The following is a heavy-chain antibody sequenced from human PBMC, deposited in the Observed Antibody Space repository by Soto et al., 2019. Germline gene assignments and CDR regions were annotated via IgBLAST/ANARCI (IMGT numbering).Heavy chain of an antibody. Sequence: PGGSLRLSCAASGFTFGSYWMHWVRQAPGKGRVWVSRINSDGSSTSYADSVKGRFTISRDNAKNTLYLQMNSLRAEDTAVYYCARVTSGDFPYYYYYYGMDVWGQGTTVTVSS. CDR1: GFTFGSYW. V-gene: IGHV3-74*01. J-gene: IGHJ6*02. CDR2: INSDGSST. D-gene: IGHD3-10*01. CDR3: ARVTSGDFPYYYYYYGMDV.